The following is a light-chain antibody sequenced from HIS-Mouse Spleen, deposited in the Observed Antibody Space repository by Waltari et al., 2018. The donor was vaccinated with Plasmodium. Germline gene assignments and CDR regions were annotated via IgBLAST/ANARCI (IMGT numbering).Light chain of an antibody. Sequence: EILMTKSPATLPVSPGESATLSCRASQGVSSNVAWYKQKPGQAPRLLIYGASTRATGIPARFSGSGSGTEFTLTISSLQSEDFAVYYCQQYNNWSFTFGPGTKVDIE. V-gene: IGKV3-15*01. J-gene: IGKJ3*01. CDR3: QQYNNWSFT. CDR2: GAS. CDR1: QGVSSN.